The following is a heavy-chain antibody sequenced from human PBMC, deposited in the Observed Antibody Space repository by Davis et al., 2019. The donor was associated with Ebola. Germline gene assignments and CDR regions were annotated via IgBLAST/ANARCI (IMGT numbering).Heavy chain of an antibody. D-gene: IGHD3-22*01. CDR3: ARETNYYDSSGYYWGGFDY. V-gene: IGHV1-46*01. J-gene: IGHJ4*02. CDR2: INPSGGNT. CDR1: GYTFTSYY. Sequence: AASVKVSCKASGYTFTSYYMHWVRQAPGQGLEWMGIINPSGGNTNYAQKLQGRVTMTTDTSTSTAYMELRSLRSEDTAVYYCARETNYYDSSGYYWGGFDYWGQGTLVTVSS.